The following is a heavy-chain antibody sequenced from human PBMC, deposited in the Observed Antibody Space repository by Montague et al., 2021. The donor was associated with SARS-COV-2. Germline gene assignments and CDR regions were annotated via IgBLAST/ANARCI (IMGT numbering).Heavy chain of an antibody. Sequence: SETRSLTCAVYSGSLSGYYWCWIRQAPGKGLEWIGEINYSGDTYSYPSLTSRVTISMDTSESQFSLKLSSVTAAATAVYYCARHTSERITMVQAFDIWGQGTMVTVSS. CDR3: ARHTSERITMVQAFDI. D-gene: IGHD3-10*01. V-gene: IGHV4-34*01. CDR1: SGSLSGYY. CDR2: INYSGDT. J-gene: IGHJ3*02.